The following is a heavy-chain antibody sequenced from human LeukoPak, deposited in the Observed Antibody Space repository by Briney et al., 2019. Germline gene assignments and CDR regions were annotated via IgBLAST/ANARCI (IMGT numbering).Heavy chain of an antibody. D-gene: IGHD6-6*01. CDR3: ARDRGSSSPFGYYYYGMDV. Sequence: SVKVSCKASGGTFSSYAISWVRQAPGQGLEWMGGIIPIFGTANYAQKFQGRVTITADESTSTAYMELSSLRSEDTAVYYCARDRGSSSPFGYYYYGMDVWGQGTTVTVSS. CDR2: IIPIFGTA. J-gene: IGHJ6*02. CDR1: GGTFSSYA. V-gene: IGHV1-69*13.